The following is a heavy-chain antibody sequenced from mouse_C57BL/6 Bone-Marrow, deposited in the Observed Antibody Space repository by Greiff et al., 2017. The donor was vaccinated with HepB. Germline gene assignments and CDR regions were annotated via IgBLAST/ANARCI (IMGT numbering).Heavy chain of an antibody. CDR3: ARHHPYYYAMDY. Sequence: EVHLVESGGDLVKPGGSLKLSCAASGFTFSSYGMSWVRQTPDKRLEWVATISSGGSYTYYPDSVKGRFTISRDNAKNTLYLQMSSLKSEDTAMYYCARHHPYYYAMDYWGQGISVTVSS. J-gene: IGHJ4*01. V-gene: IGHV5-6*01. CDR2: ISSGGSYT. CDR1: GFTFSSYG.